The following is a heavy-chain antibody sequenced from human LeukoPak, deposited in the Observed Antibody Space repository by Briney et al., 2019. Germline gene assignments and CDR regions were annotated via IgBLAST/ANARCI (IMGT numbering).Heavy chain of an antibody. CDR3: ARRGAPGTFDF. CDR2: ISYDGSNK. V-gene: IGHV3-30*04. J-gene: IGHJ4*02. Sequence: PGRSLRLSCAASGFTFSSYTMHWVRQAPGKGLEWVAVISYDGSNKYYADSVKGRFTISRDNSKNTVYLQMDSLRAEDTAVYYCARRGAPGTFDFWGQGTLVTDSS. CDR1: GFTFSSYT. D-gene: IGHD1-14*01.